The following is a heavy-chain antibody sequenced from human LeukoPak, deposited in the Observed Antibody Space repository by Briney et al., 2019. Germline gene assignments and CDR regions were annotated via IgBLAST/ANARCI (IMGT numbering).Heavy chain of an antibody. CDR1: GYTFTIYG. Sequence: ASVKVSCKASGYTFTIYGISWVRPAPGQGLEWMGWISAYNGNTNYAQKLQGRVTMTTDTSTSTAYMELRSLRSDDTAVYYCARVHYYDSSGNFDYWGQGTLVTVSS. J-gene: IGHJ4*02. V-gene: IGHV1-18*01. D-gene: IGHD3-22*01. CDR2: ISAYNGNT. CDR3: ARVHYYDSSGNFDY.